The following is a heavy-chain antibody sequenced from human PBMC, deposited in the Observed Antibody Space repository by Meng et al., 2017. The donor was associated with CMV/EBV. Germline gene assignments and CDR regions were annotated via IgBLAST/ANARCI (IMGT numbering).Heavy chain of an antibody. J-gene: IGHJ4*02. V-gene: IGHV3-30-3*01. Sequence: GESLKISCAASGFTFSSYEMNWVRQAPGKGLEWVAVISYDGSNKYYADSVKGRFTISRDNSKNTLYLQMNSLRAEDTAVYYCARDSSGYYGYWGQGTLVTVSS. D-gene: IGHD3-22*01. CDR1: GFTFSSYE. CDR2: ISYDGSNK. CDR3: ARDSSGYYGY.